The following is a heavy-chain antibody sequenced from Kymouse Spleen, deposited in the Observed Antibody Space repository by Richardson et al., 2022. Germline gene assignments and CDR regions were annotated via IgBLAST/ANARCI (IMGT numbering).Heavy chain of an antibody. CDR3: AKVGYCSSTSCRGTSIS. D-gene: IGHD2-2*02. J-gene: IGHJ2*01. CDR1: GFTFDDYA. CDR2: ISWNSGSI. Sequence: EVQLVESGGGLVQPGRSLRLSCAASGFTFDDYAMHWVRQAPGKGLEWVSGISWNSGSIGYADSVKGRFTISRDNAKNSLYLQMNSLRAEDTALYYCAKVGYCSSTSCRGTSISGAVAPWSLSPQ. V-gene: IGHV3-9*01.